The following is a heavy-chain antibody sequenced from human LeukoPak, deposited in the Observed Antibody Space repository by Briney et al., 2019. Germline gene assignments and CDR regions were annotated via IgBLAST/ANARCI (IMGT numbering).Heavy chain of an antibody. J-gene: IGHJ6*03. Sequence: SETLSLTCAVSGGSISSGSDYWGWIRQPPGKGLEWIGSISDSGSTFYSPSLRSRVTISVDTSKNQFSLKVTSVTAADTAVYYCARNHCTTGACYLFAFYYMDVWGKGTTVTVSS. D-gene: IGHD2-8*01. CDR2: ISDSGST. CDR1: GGSISSGSDY. V-gene: IGHV4-39*07. CDR3: ARNHCTTGACYLFAFYYMDV.